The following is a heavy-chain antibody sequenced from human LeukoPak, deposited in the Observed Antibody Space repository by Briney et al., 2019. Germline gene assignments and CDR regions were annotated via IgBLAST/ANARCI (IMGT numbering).Heavy chain of an antibody. D-gene: IGHD2-15*01. V-gene: IGHV1-8*01. J-gene: IGHJ5*02. CDR2: MNPNRGNT. CDR1: GYTFTSYD. CDR3: ATVVNRRQLPLLNWFDP. Sequence: GASVKVSCKASGYTFTSYDINWVRQATGRGLEWMGWMNPNRGNTGYAQKFQGRDTMTRNTSISTAYMELSSLRSEDTAVYYCATVVNRRQLPLLNWFDPWGQGTLVTVSS.